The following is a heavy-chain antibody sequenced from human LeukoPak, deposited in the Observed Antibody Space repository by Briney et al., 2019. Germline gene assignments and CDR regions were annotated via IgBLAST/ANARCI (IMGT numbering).Heavy chain of an antibody. CDR3: AAAMYSGYDWYSARL. J-gene: IGHJ4*02. CDR1: GFTFTSSA. Sequence: SVKVSCKASGFTFTSSAVQWVRQARGQRLEWIGWIVVGSGNTNYARKFQERVTITRDMSTSTAYMELSSLRSEDTAVYYCAAAMYSGYDWYSARLWGQGTLVTVSS. V-gene: IGHV1-58*01. CDR2: IVVGSGNT. D-gene: IGHD5-12*01.